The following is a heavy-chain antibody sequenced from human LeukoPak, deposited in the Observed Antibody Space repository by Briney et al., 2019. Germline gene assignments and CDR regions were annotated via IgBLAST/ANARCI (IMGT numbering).Heavy chain of an antibody. CDR1: GYSISSGYY. Sequence: SETLSLTCTVSGYSISSGYYWGWIRPPPGKGLEWIGSIYHSGSTYYNPSLKSRVTISVDTSKNQFSLKLSSVTAADTAVYYCARALGGYYFDYWGQGTLVTVSS. D-gene: IGHD1-26*01. CDR3: ARALGGYYFDY. J-gene: IGHJ4*02. CDR2: IYHSGST. V-gene: IGHV4-38-2*02.